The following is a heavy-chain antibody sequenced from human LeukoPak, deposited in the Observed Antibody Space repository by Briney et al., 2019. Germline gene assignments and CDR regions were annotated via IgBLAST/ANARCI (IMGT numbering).Heavy chain of an antibody. J-gene: IGHJ6*02. CDR3: ARDRLPGKYYYYGMDV. D-gene: IGHD6-25*01. CDR1: GFTFSSYG. CDR2: IWYDGSNK. Sequence: GGSPRLSCAASGFTFSSYGMHWVRPAPGKGLEWVAVIWYDGSNKYYADSVKGRFTISRDNSKNTLYLQMNSLRAEDTAVYYCARDRLPGKYYYYGMDVWGQGTTVTVSS. V-gene: IGHV3-33*01.